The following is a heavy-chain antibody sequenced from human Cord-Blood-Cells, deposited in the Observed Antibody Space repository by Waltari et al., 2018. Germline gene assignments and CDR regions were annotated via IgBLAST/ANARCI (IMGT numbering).Heavy chain of an antibody. J-gene: IGHJ4*02. CDR1: GGPLRSDY. CDR3: ARDSYGSGSIDY. V-gene: IGHV4-4*07. D-gene: IGHD3-10*01. Sequence: VQLQESGPGLVKPSEILSLTCTASGGPLRSDYGSWLRQPAGKGLEWIGRIYTSGSTNYNPSLKSRVTMSVDTSKNQFSLKLSSVTAADTAVYYCARDSYGSGSIDYWGQGTLVTVSS. CDR2: IYTSGST.